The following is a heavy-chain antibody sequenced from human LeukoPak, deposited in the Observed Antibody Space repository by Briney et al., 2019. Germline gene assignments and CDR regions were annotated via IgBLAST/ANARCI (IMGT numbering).Heavy chain of an antibody. CDR1: GFTFSSHF. D-gene: IGHD2-15*01. V-gene: IGHV3-21*04. CDR3: ARGSGGDQFDY. J-gene: IGHJ4*02. CDR2: IGSRGNFI. Sequence: GGSLRLSCAASGFTFSSHFMNWVRQAPGRGLEWVSSIGSRGNFIYYADSVKGRFTISRDNAKNSLYLQMNSLRAEDTAVYYCARGSGGDQFDYWGQGTLVTVSS.